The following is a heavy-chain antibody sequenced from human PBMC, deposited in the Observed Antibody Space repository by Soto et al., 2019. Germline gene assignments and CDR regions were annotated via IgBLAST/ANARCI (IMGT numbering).Heavy chain of an antibody. CDR2: IYYSGST. Sequence: SETLSLTCTVSGGSISSYYWSWIRQPPGKGLEWIGYIYYSGSTNYNPSLKSRVTISVDTSKNDFSLRLSPVTAADTAVYYCARLNGYCISTNCHGYYGMDVLGHGTTVTVSS. CDR3: ARLNGYCISTNCHGYYGMDV. CDR1: GGSISSYY. V-gene: IGHV4-59*08. J-gene: IGHJ6*02. D-gene: IGHD2-2*03.